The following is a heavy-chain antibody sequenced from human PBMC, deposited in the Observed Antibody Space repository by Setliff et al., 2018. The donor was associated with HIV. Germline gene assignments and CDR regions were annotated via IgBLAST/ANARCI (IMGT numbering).Heavy chain of an antibody. Sequence: PGESLKISCAASGFIFSRYGMHWVRQAPGKGLDWVAFIRYDGRYAHYADSVKGRFSVSRDNSNKTLYLQMNSLRADGTAMYSCAKMLDISVPQTGDRKSRIIATLDPWGQGTLVTVSS. J-gene: IGHJ5*02. D-gene: IGHD3-10*01. V-gene: IGHV3-30*02. CDR1: GFIFSRYG. CDR3: AKMLDISVPQTGDRKSRIIATLDP. CDR2: IRYDGRYA.